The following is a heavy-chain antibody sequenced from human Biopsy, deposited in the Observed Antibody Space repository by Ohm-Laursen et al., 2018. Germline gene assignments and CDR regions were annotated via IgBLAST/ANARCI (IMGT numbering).Heavy chain of an antibody. V-gene: IGHV4-59*07. J-gene: IGHJ5*02. D-gene: IGHD3-3*01. Sequence: TLSLTCSVSGGSIISYYRTWIRQPPGKGLEWIGHVYNGGITNYNPPLKSRVTISKDTSKNQFSLQVNSVTAADTAVYYCARTPRDSFWSGSYKRGLWFDPWGQGTLVIVSS. CDR1: GGSIISYY. CDR3: ARTPRDSFWSGSYKRGLWFDP. CDR2: VYNGGIT.